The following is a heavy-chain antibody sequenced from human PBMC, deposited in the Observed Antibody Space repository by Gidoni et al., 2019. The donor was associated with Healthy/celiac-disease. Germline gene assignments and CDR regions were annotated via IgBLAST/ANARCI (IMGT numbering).Heavy chain of an antibody. Sequence: TFSSYAMHWVRQAPGTGLEWVAVISYDGSNKYYADSVKGRFTISRDNSKNTLYLQMNSLRAEDTAVYYCARPVELWLGGMDVWGQGTTVTVSS. J-gene: IGHJ6*02. CDR1: TFSSYA. CDR3: ARPVELWLGGMDV. V-gene: IGHV3-30-3*01. CDR2: ISYDGSNK. D-gene: IGHD5-18*01.